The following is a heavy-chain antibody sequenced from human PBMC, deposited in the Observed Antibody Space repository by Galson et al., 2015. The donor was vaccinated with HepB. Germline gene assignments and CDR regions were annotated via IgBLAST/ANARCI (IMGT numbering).Heavy chain of an antibody. CDR1: GFTFSSYN. D-gene: IGHD3-3*01. J-gene: IGHJ5*02. Sequence: SLRLSCAASGFTFSSYNMNWVRQAPGKGLDWISYISATGTTIEYADSVKGRFIISRDNAKNSLYLQANSLRVEDTAVYYCARDSRATFGEPNWFDPWGQGTLVIVSS. V-gene: IGHV3-48*03. CDR2: ISATGTTI. CDR3: ARDSRATFGEPNWFDP.